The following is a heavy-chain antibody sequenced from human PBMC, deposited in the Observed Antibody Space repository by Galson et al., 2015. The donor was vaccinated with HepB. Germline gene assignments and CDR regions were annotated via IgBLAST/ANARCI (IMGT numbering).Heavy chain of an antibody. J-gene: IGHJ6*03. CDR3: GRCGGGGCQYMYE. CDR1: GGTFTSYA. CDR2: IIPMLDIT. Sequence: SVKVSCKASGGTFTSYAIGWVRQAPGQGLEWMGGIIPMLDITNYAQRFQGRITLTADKPTDTAYMELTSLTSEDTAVYYCGRCGGGGCQYMYEWGKGTEVTVSS. V-gene: IGHV1-69*10. D-gene: IGHD3-16*01.